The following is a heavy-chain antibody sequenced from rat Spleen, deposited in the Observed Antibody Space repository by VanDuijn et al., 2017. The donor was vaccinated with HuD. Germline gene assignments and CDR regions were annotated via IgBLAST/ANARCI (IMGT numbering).Heavy chain of an antibody. Sequence: EVQLVESGGGLVQPGRSLKLSCVASGFTFSKYWMNWIRQTPTKGLEWVASITNTGASTYYPDSVKGRFAISRDNAKSTLYLQISSLRSEDTATYYCARQEDYGGYSRDYFGYWGQGVVVTVSS. CDR1: GFTFSKYW. V-gene: IGHV5-31*01. CDR3: ARQEDYGGYSRDYFGY. D-gene: IGHD1-11*01. J-gene: IGHJ2*01. CDR2: ITNTGAST.